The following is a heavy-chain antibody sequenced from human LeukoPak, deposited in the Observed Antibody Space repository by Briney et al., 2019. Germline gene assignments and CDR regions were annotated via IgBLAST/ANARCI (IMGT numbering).Heavy chain of an antibody. D-gene: IGHD2-2*01. CDR2: ISGYNGDT. Sequence: ASVKVSCKASGYTFTNFGISWARQAPGQGLEWMGWISGYNGDTNYAQKLQDRVTMTTDTSTSTAYMELRSLRSDDTAVYYCARSPHEEGIVPAAKDCWGQGTLVTVSS. CDR3: ARSPHEEGIVPAAKDC. V-gene: IGHV1-18*01. J-gene: IGHJ4*02. CDR1: GYTFTNFG.